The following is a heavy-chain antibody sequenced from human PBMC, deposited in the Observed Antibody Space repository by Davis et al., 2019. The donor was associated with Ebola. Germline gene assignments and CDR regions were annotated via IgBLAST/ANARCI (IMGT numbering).Heavy chain of an antibody. CDR2: ISSGSRYI. Sequence: PGGSLRLSCAASGFTVSKTWMRWVRQAPGKGLEWVSSISSGSRYIYYADSVKGRFTISRDNAKNSLYLQMNSLRADDTAVYYCARYVDSYGSGYYYGMDVWGKGTTVTVSS. J-gene: IGHJ6*04. V-gene: IGHV3-21*01. D-gene: IGHD5-18*01. CDR1: GFTVSKTW. CDR3: ARYVDSYGSGYYYGMDV.